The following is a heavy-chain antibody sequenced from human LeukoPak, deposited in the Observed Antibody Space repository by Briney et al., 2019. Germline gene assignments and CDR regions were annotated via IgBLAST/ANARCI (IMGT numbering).Heavy chain of an antibody. CDR2: IIPILGIA. J-gene: IGHJ4*02. Sequence: ASVKVSCKASGGTFSSYAISWVRQAPGQGPEWMGRIIPILGIANYAQKFQGRVTITADKSTSTAYMELSSLRSEDTAVYYCARASFIAAAGYFDYWGQGTLVTVSS. D-gene: IGHD6-13*01. CDR1: GGTFSSYA. CDR3: ARASFIAAAGYFDY. V-gene: IGHV1-69*04.